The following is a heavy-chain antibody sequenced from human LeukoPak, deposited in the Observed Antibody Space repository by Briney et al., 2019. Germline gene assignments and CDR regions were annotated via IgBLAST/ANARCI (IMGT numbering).Heavy chain of an antibody. J-gene: IGHJ4*02. CDR1: GGSISSYY. D-gene: IGHD3-3*01. V-gene: IGHV4-59*01. CDR2: IYYSGRT. CDR3: ANGVSWSGYYYYFEN. Sequence: SETLSLTCTVSGGSISSYYWTWIRQPPGKALEWIGYIYYSGRTSYNPSLKSRVTMSVDTSKNQFSLKLSSVTAADTAVYYCANGVSWSGYYYYFENWGQGTLVTVSS.